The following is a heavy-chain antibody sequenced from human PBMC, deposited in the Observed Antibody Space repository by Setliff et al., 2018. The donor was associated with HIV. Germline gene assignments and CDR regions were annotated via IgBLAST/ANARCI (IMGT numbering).Heavy chain of an antibody. J-gene: IGHJ4*02. CDR2: MYYTGST. Sequence: SETLSLTCTVSGGSTDSGSYYWAWIRQPPGKGLDWIGSMYYTGSTYYNPSLKRRVTISIDTSKNQFSLKLNSVTAADTAMYYCARDGGSSGWYFVLGYSDYWGPGTLVTVSS. CDR1: GGSTDSGSYY. V-gene: IGHV4-39*02. D-gene: IGHD6-19*01. CDR3: ARDGGSSGWYFVLGYSDY.